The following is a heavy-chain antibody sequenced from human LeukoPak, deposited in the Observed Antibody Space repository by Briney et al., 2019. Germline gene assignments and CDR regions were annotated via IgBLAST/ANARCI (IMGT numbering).Heavy chain of an antibody. V-gene: IGHV3-23*01. CDR1: GFTFNSYA. Sequence: GGSLRLSCAASGFTFNSYAMSWVRQAPGKGLEWVSGISDSGGSTFYADSVKGRFTISRDSSKNTLYLQMNSLRAADTAVHYCAKVEGGWTAAGPNFDYWGQGTLVTVSS. CDR2: ISDSGGST. D-gene: IGHD6-13*01. J-gene: IGHJ4*02. CDR3: AKVEGGWTAAGPNFDY.